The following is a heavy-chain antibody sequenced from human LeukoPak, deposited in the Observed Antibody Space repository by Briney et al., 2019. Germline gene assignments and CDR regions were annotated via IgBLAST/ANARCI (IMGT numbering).Heavy chain of an antibody. CDR2: ISYDGSNK. V-gene: IGHV3-30-3*01. CDR1: GFTFSSYA. Sequence: PGGSLRLSCAASGFTFSSYAMHWVRQAPGKGLEWVAVISYDGSNKYYADSVKGRFTISRDNSKNTLYLQMNSLRAEDTAVYHCARVTLDSSGYYGYFDYWGQGTLVTVSS. J-gene: IGHJ4*02. CDR3: ARVTLDSSGYYGYFDY. D-gene: IGHD3-22*01.